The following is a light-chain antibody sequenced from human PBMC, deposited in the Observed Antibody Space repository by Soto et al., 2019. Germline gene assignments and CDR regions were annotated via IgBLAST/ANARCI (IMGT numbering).Light chain of an antibody. CDR2: QDR. CDR3: QAWDSSTVV. Sequence: SYELTQPPSVSVSPGQTASITCSGDKLGEKYACWYQQKPGQYPVLIIYQDRKRPSGIPERFSGSNSGNTATLTISGTQAMDEADYYCQAWDSSTVVFGGGTKVTVL. CDR1: KLGEKY. V-gene: IGLV3-1*01. J-gene: IGLJ2*01.